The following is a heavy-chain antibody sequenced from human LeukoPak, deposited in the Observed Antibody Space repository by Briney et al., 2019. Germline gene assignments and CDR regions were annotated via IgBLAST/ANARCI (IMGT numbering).Heavy chain of an antibody. V-gene: IGHV4-39*01. CDR1: GGSISSSSYY. Sequence: SETLSLTCTVSGGSISSSSYYWGWIRQPPGKGLEWIGSIYYSGSTYYNPSLKSRVTISVDTSKNQFSLKLSSVTAADMAVYYCARQGHYYYDSSGRFDYWGQGTLVTVSS. CDR2: IYYSGST. J-gene: IGHJ4*02. CDR3: ARQGHYYYDSSGRFDY. D-gene: IGHD3-22*01.